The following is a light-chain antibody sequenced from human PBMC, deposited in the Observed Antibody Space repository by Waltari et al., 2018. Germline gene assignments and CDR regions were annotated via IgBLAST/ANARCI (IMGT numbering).Light chain of an antibody. V-gene: IGKV2-30*02. CDR1: ESLLHSDGNTY. CDR3: MQGKNWPWT. Sequence: VGTQSPLSLPVPLGQSASISCGSSESLLHSDGNTYLSWFQQRPGQSPRRLISRVSNRDSGVPDRFSGSGSATYFTLKISRVEAEDVGIYYCMQGKNWPWTFGQGTRVEIK. J-gene: IGKJ1*01. CDR2: RVS.